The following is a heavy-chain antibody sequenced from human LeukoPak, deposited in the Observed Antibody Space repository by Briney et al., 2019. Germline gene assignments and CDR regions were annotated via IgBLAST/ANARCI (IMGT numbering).Heavy chain of an antibody. D-gene: IGHD2-15*01. CDR2: ITSSGDDT. Sequence: PGGSLRLTCAVSGFSSRNYAMSWVRQAPGKGLEWVSSITSSGDDTFYAVSVKGRFTISRDNSWDTVFLQMNSLRADDTAVYYCTRARKFCGGGRCSSDYYYYVDVWGKGTTVTVSS. J-gene: IGHJ6*03. CDR1: GFSSRNYA. CDR3: TRARKFCGGGRCSSDYYYYVDV. V-gene: IGHV3-23*01.